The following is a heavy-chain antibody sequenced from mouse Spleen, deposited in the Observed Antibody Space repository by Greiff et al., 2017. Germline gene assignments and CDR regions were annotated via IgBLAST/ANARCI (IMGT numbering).Heavy chain of an antibody. Sequence: QVQLKQPGAELVKPGASVKLSCKASGYTFTSYWMHWVKQRPGQGLEWIGMIHPNSGSTNYNEKFKSKATLTVDKSSSTAYMQLSSLTSEDSAVYYCARQGNLLLRSFAYWGQGTLVTVSA. CDR1: GYTFTSYW. D-gene: IGHD1-1*01. V-gene: IGHV1-64*01. CDR3: ARQGNLLLRSFAY. J-gene: IGHJ3*01. CDR2: IHPNSGST.